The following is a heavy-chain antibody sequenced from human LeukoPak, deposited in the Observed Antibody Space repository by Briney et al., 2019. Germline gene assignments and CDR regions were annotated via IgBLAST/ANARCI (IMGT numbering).Heavy chain of an antibody. CDR1: GGSISSYY. D-gene: IGHD6-19*01. CDR2: IYYSGST. J-gene: IGHJ5*02. CDR3: AREVWSSGWYEENWFDP. Sequence: SETLSLTCTVSGGSISSYYWSWIRQPPGKGLEWIGYIYYSGSTNYNPSLKSRVTISVDTSKNQFSLKLSSVTAADTAVYYCAREVWSSGWYEENWFDPWGQGTLVTVSS. V-gene: IGHV4-59*01.